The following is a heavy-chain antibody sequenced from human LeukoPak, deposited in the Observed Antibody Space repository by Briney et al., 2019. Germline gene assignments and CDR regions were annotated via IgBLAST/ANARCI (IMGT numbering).Heavy chain of an antibody. CDR3: ARRGMDIVLMVYADDWFDP. CDR1: GYTFTSYD. CDR2: MNPNSGNT. J-gene: IGHJ5*02. Sequence: RASVKVSCKASGYTFTSYDINWVRQATGQGLEWMGWMNPNSGNTGYAQKFQGRVTMTRNTSISTAYMELSSLRSEDTAVYYCARRGMDIVLMVYADDWFDPWGQGTLVTVSS. D-gene: IGHD2-8*01. V-gene: IGHV1-8*01.